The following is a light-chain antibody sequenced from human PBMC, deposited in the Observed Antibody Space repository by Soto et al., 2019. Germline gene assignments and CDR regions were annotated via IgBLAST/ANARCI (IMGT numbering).Light chain of an antibody. CDR2: DAS. CDR1: QSVSSY. Sequence: EIVLTQSPATLSLSPGERASLSCRASQSVSSYLAWYQQKPGQAPRLLIYDASSRATGIPARFSGSGSGTDFTLTISSLEPEDFAVYYCQQRSNWPSFTFGPGTKVDFK. V-gene: IGKV3-11*01. CDR3: QQRSNWPSFT. J-gene: IGKJ3*01.